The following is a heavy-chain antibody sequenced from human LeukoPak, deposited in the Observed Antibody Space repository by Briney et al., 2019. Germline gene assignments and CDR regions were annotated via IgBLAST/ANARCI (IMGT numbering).Heavy chain of an antibody. D-gene: IGHD3-3*01. Sequence: GGSLRLSCAASGFTFSSYGMHWVRQAPGKGLEWVAFIRYDGSNKYYADSVKGRFTISRDISENTLYLQMNALRAEDTAVYYCASRVVTSFDYWGQGTLVTVSS. V-gene: IGHV3-30*02. J-gene: IGHJ4*02. CDR3: ASRVVTSFDY. CDR2: IRYDGSNK. CDR1: GFTFSSYG.